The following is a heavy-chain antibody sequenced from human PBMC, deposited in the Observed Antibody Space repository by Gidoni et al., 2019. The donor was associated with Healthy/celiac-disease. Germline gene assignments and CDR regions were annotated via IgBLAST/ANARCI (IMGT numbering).Heavy chain of an antibody. CDR1: GFTFSSYA. Sequence: EVQLLESGGGLVQPGGSLRLSCAASGFTFSSYAMSWVRQAPGKGLEWVSAISGIGGSTYYADSVKGRFTISRDNSKNTLYLQMNSLRAEDTAVYYCAKVSHDFWSGYNDYWGQGTLVTVSS. D-gene: IGHD3-3*01. CDR2: ISGIGGST. CDR3: AKVSHDFWSGYNDY. J-gene: IGHJ4*02. V-gene: IGHV3-23*01.